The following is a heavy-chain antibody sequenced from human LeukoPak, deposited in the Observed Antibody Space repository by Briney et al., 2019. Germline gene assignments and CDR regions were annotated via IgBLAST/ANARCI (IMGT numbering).Heavy chain of an antibody. J-gene: IGHJ1*01. CDR2: IWSDGSNQ. Sequence: GGSLRLSCAASVFSFSSFGMQGVRQAPGKGLEWGAVIWSDGSNQHYADSVRGRFTISRDNPKDTLYLQTNSLSVEDTGVYYCARGEYSSSWHSEYFQHWGQGTLVTVSS. CDR3: ARGEYSSSWHSEYFQH. V-gene: IGHV3-33*01. D-gene: IGHD6-13*01. CDR1: VFSFSSFG.